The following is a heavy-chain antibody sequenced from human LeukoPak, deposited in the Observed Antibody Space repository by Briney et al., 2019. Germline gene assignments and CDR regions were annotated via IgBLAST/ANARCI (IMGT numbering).Heavy chain of an antibody. CDR1: EFTFRSYA. CDR3: AKRNSSGWYYFDY. D-gene: IGHD6-19*01. V-gene: IGHV3-23*01. CDR2: ISNSGVNT. Sequence: GGSLRLSCEASEFTFRSYAMSWVRQAPEKGLERVSLISNSGVNTYYANSVKGRFTISRDNSKNTLYLQMNSLRDEDTAIYYCAKRNSSGWYYFDYWGQGTLVTVSS. J-gene: IGHJ4*02.